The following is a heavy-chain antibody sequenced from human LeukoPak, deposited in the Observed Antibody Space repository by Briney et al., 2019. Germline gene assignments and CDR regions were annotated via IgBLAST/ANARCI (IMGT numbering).Heavy chain of an antibody. J-gene: IGHJ5*02. D-gene: IGHD2-2*01. Sequence: SQTLSLTCAISGDSVSGNSVTWNWIRQSPSRGLEWLGRTYYRSTWYNDYTVSVRGRITVNPDTSKNQFSLHLNSVTPEDTAVYYCARRLTQYDCFDPWGQGILVTVSS. V-gene: IGHV6-1*01. CDR2: TYYRSTWYN. CDR3: ARRLTQYDCFDP. CDR1: GDSVSGNSVT.